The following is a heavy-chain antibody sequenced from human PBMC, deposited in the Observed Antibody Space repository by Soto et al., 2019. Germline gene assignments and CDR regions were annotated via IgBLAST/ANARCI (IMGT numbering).Heavy chain of an antibody. D-gene: IGHD3-16*01. CDR2: IYWDDYK. J-gene: IGHJ4*02. V-gene: IGHV2-5*02. CDR1: GFSLNTRGVG. CDR3: AQKGGGDRILDY. Sequence: QITLKESGPTLVKPTQTLTLTCTFSGFSLNTRGVGVGWIRQPPGKALEWIALIYWDDYKHYSPSLNSRLTITKDPSKNQGVLKITNMDPVDTAPFFCAQKGGGDRILDYWGQGTVVTVSS.